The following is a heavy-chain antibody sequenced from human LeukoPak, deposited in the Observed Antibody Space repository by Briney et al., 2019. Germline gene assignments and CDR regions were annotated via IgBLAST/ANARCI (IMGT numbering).Heavy chain of an antibody. CDR1: GGSISSYY. D-gene: IGHD1-1*01. CDR2: IYYSGST. Sequence: SETLSLTCTVSGGSISSYYWSWIRQPPGKGLEWIGYIYYSGSTNYNPSLKSRVTISVDTSKNQFSLKLSSVTAADTAVYYCASSSGYNEIRFDYWGQGTLVTVSS. CDR3: ASSSGYNEIRFDY. V-gene: IGHV4-59*01. J-gene: IGHJ4*02.